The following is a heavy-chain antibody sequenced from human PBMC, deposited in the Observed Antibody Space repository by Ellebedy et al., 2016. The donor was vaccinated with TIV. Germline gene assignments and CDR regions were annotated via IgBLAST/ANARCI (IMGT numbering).Heavy chain of an antibody. Sequence: GESLMISCASSGCTFSSYAMHWVRQAPGKGLEWVAVISYDGSNKYYADSVKGRFTISRDNSKNTLYLQMNSLRAEDTAVYYCARDRYAARSANYYYYYGMDVWGQGTTVTVSS. V-gene: IGHV3-30-3*01. CDR1: GCTFSSYA. CDR3: ARDRYAARSANYYYYYGMDV. J-gene: IGHJ6*02. CDR2: ISYDGSNK. D-gene: IGHD3-9*01.